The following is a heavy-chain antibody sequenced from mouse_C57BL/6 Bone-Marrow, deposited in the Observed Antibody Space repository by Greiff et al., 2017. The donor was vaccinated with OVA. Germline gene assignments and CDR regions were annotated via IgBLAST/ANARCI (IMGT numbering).Heavy chain of an antibody. CDR3: ARDYGSSYYYAMDY. J-gene: IGHJ4*01. D-gene: IGHD1-1*01. CDR1: GYTFTSYW. V-gene: IGHV1-72*01. CDR2: IDPNSGGT. Sequence: QVQLQQPGAELVKPGASVKLSCKASGYTFTSYWLHWVKQRPGRGLEWIGRIDPNSGGTKYNEKFKSKATLTVDKPSSTAYMQLSSLTSEDSAVYYCARDYGSSYYYAMDYWGQGTSVTVSS.